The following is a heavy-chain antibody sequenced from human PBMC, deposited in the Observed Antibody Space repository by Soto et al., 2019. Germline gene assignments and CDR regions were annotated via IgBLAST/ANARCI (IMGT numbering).Heavy chain of an antibody. V-gene: IGHV1-69*01. Sequence: QVQLVQSGAEVKQPGSSVKVSCKASGGTFGSYAFSWVRQAPGQGLEWMGGIIPVSGAAHYAQKFQGRVTITADESTSTAYMELSSLSPQDTAVYYCATALGCRSTSCTLDYWGQGTRVIVSS. J-gene: IGHJ4*02. CDR3: ATALGCRSTSCTLDY. D-gene: IGHD2-2*01. CDR2: IIPVSGAA. CDR1: GGTFGSYA.